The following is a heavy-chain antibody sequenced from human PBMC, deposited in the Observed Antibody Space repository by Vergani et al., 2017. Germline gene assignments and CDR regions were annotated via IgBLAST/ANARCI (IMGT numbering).Heavy chain of an antibody. D-gene: IGHD3-9*01. V-gene: IGHV3-74*03. CDR2: IKSDGSIT. CDR3: ARARCIETCYMSNWLDS. J-gene: IGHJ5*01. CDR1: GFSFNSYW. Sequence: DVHLAESGGGFFQPGGSLRLSCSASGFSFNSYWMHWVRQVPGKGLLWVSRIKSDGSITAYADSVKGRFNISRDNAQNKLYLQMNSLRVEDTGVYYCARARCIETCYMSNWLDSWGQGTLVTVSS.